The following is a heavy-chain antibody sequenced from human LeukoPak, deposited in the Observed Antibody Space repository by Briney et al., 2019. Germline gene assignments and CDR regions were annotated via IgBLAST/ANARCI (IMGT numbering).Heavy chain of an antibody. V-gene: IGHV4-4*02. J-gene: IGHJ4*02. D-gene: IGHD2-2*01. CDR2: MYLSGTT. CDR1: GDSINSLDL. CDR3: AREFCSSTRCYGAFDY. Sequence: SETLSLTCTVSGDSINSLDLWSWVRQPPGKGLEWIGEMYLSGTTHSNPSVKSRVTISIDKSKNQFSLKLSSVTAADTAVYYCAREFCSSTRCYGAFDYWGQGILVTVSS.